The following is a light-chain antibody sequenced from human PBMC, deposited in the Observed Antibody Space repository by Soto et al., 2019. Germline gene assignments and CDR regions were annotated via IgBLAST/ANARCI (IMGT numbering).Light chain of an antibody. CDR2: EVT. J-gene: IGLJ2*01. CDR1: SSDVGSYNL. Sequence: QSALTQPASVSGSPGQSITLSCTGTSSDVGSYNLVSWYRQLPGKAPKLIIYEVTKWSSGDSSRFSGSKSGNGASLTISGLQAEDEADYFCSSYAGGRVVFGGGTKVTVL. V-gene: IGLV2-23*02. CDR3: SSYAGGRVV.